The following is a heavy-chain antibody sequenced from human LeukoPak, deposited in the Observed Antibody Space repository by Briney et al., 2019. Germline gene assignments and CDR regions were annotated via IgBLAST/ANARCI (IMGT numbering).Heavy chain of an antibody. D-gene: IGHD5-18*01. CDR3: ARAPAQYSYGYSFDY. V-gene: IGHV1-69*13. Sequence: GASVKVSCKASGGTFSSYAISWVRQAPGQGLEWMGGIIPIFGTANYAQKFQGRVTITADESTSTAYMELSSLRSEDTAVYHCARAPAQYSYGYSFDYWGQGTLVTVSS. CDR2: IIPIFGTA. CDR1: GGTFSSYA. J-gene: IGHJ4*02.